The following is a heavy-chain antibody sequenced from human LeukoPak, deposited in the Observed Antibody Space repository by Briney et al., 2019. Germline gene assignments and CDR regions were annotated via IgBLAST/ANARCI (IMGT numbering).Heavy chain of an antibody. CDR3: ARERRRYSSSWSFDY. J-gene: IGHJ4*02. CDR2: IWYDGSNK. V-gene: IGHV3-33*01. Sequence: GGSLRLSCAASGFTFSSYGMHWGRQAPGKGLEWVAVIWYDGSNKYYAHSVKGRFTISRDNSKNTLYLQMNRLRAEDTAVSYCARERRRYSSSWSFDYWGQGTLVTVSS. D-gene: IGHD6-13*01. CDR1: GFTFSSYG.